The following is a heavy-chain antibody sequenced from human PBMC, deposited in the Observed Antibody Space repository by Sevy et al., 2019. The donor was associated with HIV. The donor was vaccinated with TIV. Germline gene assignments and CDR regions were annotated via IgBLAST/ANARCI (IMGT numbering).Heavy chain of an antibody. CDR2: ITSSGSTI. D-gene: IGHD3-22*01. J-gene: IGHJ4*02. CDR3: ARARDYYDSSGPYYFDY. Sequence: GESLKISCSASGFIFTTYEMNWVRQAPGKGLEWISYITSSGSTIYYADSVKGRFTISRDNVKNSLYLQMNNLRAEDTAVYYCARARDYYDSSGPYYFDYWGQGTLVTVSS. V-gene: IGHV3-48*03. CDR1: GFIFTTYE.